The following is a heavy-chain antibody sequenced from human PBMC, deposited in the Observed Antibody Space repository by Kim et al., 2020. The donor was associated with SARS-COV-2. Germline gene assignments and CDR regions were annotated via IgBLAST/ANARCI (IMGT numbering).Heavy chain of an antibody. Sequence: TSNPSLRSPVTISIATSKNQFSLKLTSVTAADTAVYYCARAPDGYNYYFEYWGQGILVTVSS. CDR3: ARAPDGYNYYFEY. D-gene: IGHD1-1*01. V-gene: IGHV4-59*01. J-gene: IGHJ4*02.